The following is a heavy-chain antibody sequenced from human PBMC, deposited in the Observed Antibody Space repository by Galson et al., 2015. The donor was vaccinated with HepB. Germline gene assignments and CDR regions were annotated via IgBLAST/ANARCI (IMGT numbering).Heavy chain of an antibody. D-gene: IGHD1-26*01. CDR2: IWYDGSNK. Sequence: SLRLSCAASGFTFSYYGMHWVRQAPGKGLEWVAVIWYDGSNKYSADSVKGRFTISRDNSKNALYLQMNSLRVEDTAIYYCARSAGGGSYSAFDFWGQGTLVTVSS. V-gene: IGHV3-33*01. CDR1: GFTFSYYG. CDR3: ARSAGGGSYSAFDF. J-gene: IGHJ5*01.